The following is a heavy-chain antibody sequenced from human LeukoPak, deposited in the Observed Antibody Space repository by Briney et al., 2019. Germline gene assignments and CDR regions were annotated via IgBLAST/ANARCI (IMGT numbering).Heavy chain of an antibody. Sequence: PGGSLRLSCAASGFTLSSYWMHWVRQAPGKGLVWVSRINSDGSSTSYADSVKGRFTISRDNAKNTLYLQMNSLRAEDTAVYYCARDWSWWELPYKYYFDYWGQGTLVTVSS. J-gene: IGHJ4*02. CDR1: GFTLSSYW. D-gene: IGHD2-15*01. CDR2: INSDGSST. CDR3: ARDWSWWELPYKYYFDY. V-gene: IGHV3-74*01.